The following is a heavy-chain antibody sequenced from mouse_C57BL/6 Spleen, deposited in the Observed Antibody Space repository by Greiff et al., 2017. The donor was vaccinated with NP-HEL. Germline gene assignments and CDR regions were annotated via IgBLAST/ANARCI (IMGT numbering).Heavy chain of an antibody. CDR3: VTTVVAYYYAMDY. J-gene: IGHJ4*01. Sequence: QVQLQQPGAELVKPGASVKLSCKASGYTFTSYWMQWVKQRPGQGLEWIGEIDPSDSYTNYNQTFKGKATLTVDTSSSTAYMQLSSLTSEDSAVYYCVTTVVAYYYAMDYWGQGTSVTVSS. CDR1: GYTFTSYW. V-gene: IGHV1-50*01. D-gene: IGHD1-1*01. CDR2: IDPSDSYT.